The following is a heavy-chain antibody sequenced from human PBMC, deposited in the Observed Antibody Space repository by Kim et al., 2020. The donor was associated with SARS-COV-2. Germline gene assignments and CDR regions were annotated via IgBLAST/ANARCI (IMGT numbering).Heavy chain of an antibody. V-gene: IGHV4-59*13. CDR1: GGSISSYY. J-gene: IGHJ5*02. CDR2: IYYSGST. D-gene: IGHD3-3*01. CDR3: ARVIPYDFWSGYSPGWFDP. Sequence: SETLSLTCTVSGGSISSYYWSWIRQPPGKGLEWIGYIYYSGSTNYNPSLKSRVTISVDTSKNQFSLKLSSVSAADTAVYYCARVIPYDFWSGYSPGWFDPWGQGTLVTVSS.